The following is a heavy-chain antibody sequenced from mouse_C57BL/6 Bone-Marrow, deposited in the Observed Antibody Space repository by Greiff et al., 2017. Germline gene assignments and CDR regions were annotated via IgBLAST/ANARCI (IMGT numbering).Heavy chain of an antibody. CDR2: ISSGSSTI. D-gene: IGHD1-1*01. J-gene: IGHJ2*01. CDR1: GFTFSDYG. CDR3: ARYYGSSYGYFDY. Sequence: DVKLVESGGGLVKPGGSLKLSCAASGFTFSDYGMHWVRQAPEKGLEWVAYISSGSSTIYYADTVKGRFTISRDNAKNTLFLQMTSLRSEDTAMYYCARYYGSSYGYFDYWGQGTTLTVSS. V-gene: IGHV5-17*01.